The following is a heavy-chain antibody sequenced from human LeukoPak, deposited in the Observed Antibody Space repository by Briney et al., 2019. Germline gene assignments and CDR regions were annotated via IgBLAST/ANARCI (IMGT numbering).Heavy chain of an antibody. D-gene: IGHD3-3*01. CDR3: ARERESDFWSGYIYYYYMDV. Sequence: SETLSLTCAVYGGSFSGYYWSWIRQPPGKGLEWIGEINHSGSTNYNPSLKSRVTISVDTSKNQFSLKLSSVTAADTAVYYCARERESDFWSGYIYYYYMDVWGKGTTVTVSS. V-gene: IGHV4-34*01. CDR2: INHSGST. CDR1: GGSFSGYY. J-gene: IGHJ6*03.